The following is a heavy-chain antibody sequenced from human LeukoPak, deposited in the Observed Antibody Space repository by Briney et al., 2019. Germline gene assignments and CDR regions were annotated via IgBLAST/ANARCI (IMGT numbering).Heavy chain of an antibody. CDR2: IKSKTDGGTT. CDR1: GFIFSSTW. Sequence: GGSLRLSCAASGFIFSSTWMSWVRQAPGRGLEWVGRIKSKTDGGTTDYAAPVKGRFITSRDDSKNTLYLQMNSLKTEDTAVYYCTTAIEDYFDNSGYYYFDYWGQGTLVTVSS. CDR3: TTAIEDYFDNSGYYYFDY. D-gene: IGHD3-22*01. V-gene: IGHV3-15*01. J-gene: IGHJ4*02.